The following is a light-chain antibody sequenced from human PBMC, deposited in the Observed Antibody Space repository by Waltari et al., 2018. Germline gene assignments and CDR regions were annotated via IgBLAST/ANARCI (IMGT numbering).Light chain of an antibody. J-gene: IGLJ1*01. V-gene: IGLV2-11*01. Sequence: QSALTQPRSVSGSPGQSVTISCTGTSSDVGGFNYVSWYQQHPGKAPKLMIFDVNKRPSGFPDRFSGSKSGKTASLTIFGLQAEDEADYYCCSYAGSPYVFGTGTKVTVL. CDR3: CSYAGSPYV. CDR1: SSDVGGFNY. CDR2: DVN.